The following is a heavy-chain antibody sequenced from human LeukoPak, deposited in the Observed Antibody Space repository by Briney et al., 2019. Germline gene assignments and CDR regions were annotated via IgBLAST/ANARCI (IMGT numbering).Heavy chain of an antibody. CDR1: GGTLSSYA. Sequence: ASVKVSCKASGGTLSSYAISWVRQAPGQGLEWMGGILPIFGTANYAQKFQGRVTIATDASTSTDYMELSSLRSEDTGVYYCASSPTVTTFLGSGISFDYWGQGTLVTVSS. V-gene: IGHV1-69*05. D-gene: IGHD4-17*01. CDR2: ILPIFGTA. J-gene: IGHJ4*02. CDR3: ASSPTVTTFLGSGISFDY.